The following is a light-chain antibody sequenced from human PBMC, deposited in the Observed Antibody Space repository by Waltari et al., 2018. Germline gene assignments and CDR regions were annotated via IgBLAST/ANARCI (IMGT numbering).Light chain of an antibody. Sequence: QSALTQPASVSGSPGQSITISCTGTSSDVGNYNLISWYQQHPGKAPKPMIYNVSTRPSGVSSRFSCAKSGNTASLTSSGLQAEDEAYYYCCSYAGSSTWVFGGGTKLTVL. CDR2: NVS. CDR3: CSYAGSSTWV. CDR1: SSDVGNYNL. J-gene: IGLJ3*02. V-gene: IGLV2-23*02.